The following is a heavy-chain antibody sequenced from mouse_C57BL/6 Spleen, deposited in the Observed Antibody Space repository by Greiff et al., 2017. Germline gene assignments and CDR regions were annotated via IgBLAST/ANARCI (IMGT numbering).Heavy chain of an antibody. CDR2: IDPNSGGT. Sequence: QVQLKQPGAELVKPGASVKLSCKASGYTFPSYWMHWVKQRPGRGLEWIGRIDPNSGGTKYNEKFKSKATLTVDKPSSTAYMQLSSLTSEDSAVYYCARSGGYSWYFDVWGTGTTVTVSS. CDR3: ARSGGYSWYFDV. D-gene: IGHD2-3*01. V-gene: IGHV1-72*01. J-gene: IGHJ1*03. CDR1: GYTFPSYW.